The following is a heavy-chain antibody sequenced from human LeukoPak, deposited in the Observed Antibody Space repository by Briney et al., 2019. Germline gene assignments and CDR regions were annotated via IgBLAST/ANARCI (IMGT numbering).Heavy chain of an antibody. D-gene: IGHD3-16*02. CDR2: INHSGST. CDR3: ARSERLGELSPLPNY. V-gene: IGHV4-34*01. Sequence: SETLSLTCAVYGGSFSGYYWSWIRQPPGKGLEWIGEINHSGSTNYNPSLKSRVTISVDTSTSTVYMELSSLRSEDTAVYYRARSERLGELSPLPNYWGQGTLVTVSS. CDR1: GGSFSGYY. J-gene: IGHJ4*02.